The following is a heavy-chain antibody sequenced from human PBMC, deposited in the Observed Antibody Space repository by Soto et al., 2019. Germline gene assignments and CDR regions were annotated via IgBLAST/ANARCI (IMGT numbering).Heavy chain of an antibody. J-gene: IGHJ6*03. CDR3: AKNGCSYPACYPYYYYMDV. CDR2: LTVTGDSA. Sequence: EVQLLESGGGLVQPGGSLSLSCAASGFRLSDSAVSWVRQAPGKGLEWVSSLTVTGDSAFYSDSVKGRFTISRDIYKSTLYLQMNSLRAEDTAVYYCAKNGCSYPACYPYYYYMDVWGRGTTVTVSS. D-gene: IGHD2-15*01. V-gene: IGHV3-23*01. CDR1: GFRLSDSA.